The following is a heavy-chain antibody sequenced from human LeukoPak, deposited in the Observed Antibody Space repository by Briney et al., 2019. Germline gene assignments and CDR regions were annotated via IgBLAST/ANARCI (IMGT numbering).Heavy chain of an antibody. J-gene: IGHJ6*02. CDR2: IYSGGST. CDR1: GFTVSSNY. CDR3: ASWPYGSGLFYYYYGMDV. V-gene: IGHV3-53*01. Sequence: GGSLRLSCAASGFTVSSNYMSWVRQAPGKGLEWVSVIYSGGSTYYADSVKGRFTISRHNSKNTLYLQMNSLRAEDTAVYYCASWPYGSGLFYYYYGMDVWGQGTTVTVSS. D-gene: IGHD3-10*01.